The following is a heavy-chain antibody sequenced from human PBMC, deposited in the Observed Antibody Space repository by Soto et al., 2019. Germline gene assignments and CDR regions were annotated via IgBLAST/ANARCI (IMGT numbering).Heavy chain of an antibody. CDR2: ISGSGGST. Sequence: EVQLLESGGGLVQPGGSLRLSCAASGFTFSSYAMSWVRQAPGKGLEWVSAISGSGGSTYYADSVKGRFTISRDNSKNTVYLQMNSLRAEDTAVYYCAKAFEYSSSRPQDYWGQGTLVTVSS. V-gene: IGHV3-23*01. D-gene: IGHD6-6*01. CDR3: AKAFEYSSSRPQDY. CDR1: GFTFSSYA. J-gene: IGHJ4*02.